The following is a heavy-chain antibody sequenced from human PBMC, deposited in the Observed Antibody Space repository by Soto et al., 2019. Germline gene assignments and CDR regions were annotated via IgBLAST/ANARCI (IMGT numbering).Heavy chain of an antibody. D-gene: IGHD2-15*01. V-gene: IGHV3-48*03. CDR3: AREVVVVVAAARWLDP. CDR1: GVTCSSSG. Sequence: CYGAAGVTCSSSGGSWIRQAPGKGREWVSYISSRGSTIHYADCVKGRFTISRDSAKNSLYLQMNSLRAEDTAVYYCAREVVVVVAAARWLDPWGQGPLVPSPQ. CDR2: ISSRGSTI. J-gene: IGHJ5*02.